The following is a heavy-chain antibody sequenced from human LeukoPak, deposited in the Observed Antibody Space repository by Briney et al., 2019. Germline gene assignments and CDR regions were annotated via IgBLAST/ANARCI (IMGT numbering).Heavy chain of an antibody. D-gene: IGHD5-12*01. CDR1: GYTFTSYG. Sequence: GASVKVSCKASGYTFTSYGISWVRQAPGQGLEWMGWISAYNGNTNYAQKLQGRVTMTTDTSTSTAYMELRSLRSDDTAVYYCARDHEGYVATIAPWFDPWGQGTLVTVSS. CDR3: ARDHEGYVATIAPWFDP. V-gene: IGHV1-18*01. J-gene: IGHJ5*02. CDR2: ISAYNGNT.